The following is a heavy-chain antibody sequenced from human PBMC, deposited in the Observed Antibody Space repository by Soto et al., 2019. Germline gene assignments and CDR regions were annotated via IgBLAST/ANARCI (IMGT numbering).Heavy chain of an antibody. V-gene: IGHV3-23*01. CDR2: ISGTGSDT. D-gene: IGHD1-1*01. CDR3: AKDYNWNDQGFDY. Sequence: GGSLRLSCAASAFTIRSYAMSWVCQAPGKGLEWVSAISGTGSDTYYADSVKGRFTISRDNSKNTLYLQMNSLRAEDTAIYYCAKDYNWNDQGFDYWGQGTLVTVSS. J-gene: IGHJ4*02. CDR1: AFTIRSYA.